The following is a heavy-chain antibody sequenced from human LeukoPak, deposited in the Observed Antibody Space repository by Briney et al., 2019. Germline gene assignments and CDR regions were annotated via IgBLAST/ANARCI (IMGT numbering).Heavy chain of an antibody. CDR1: GFTFSSYS. Sequence: GGSLRLSCAASGFTFSSYSMNWVRQAPAKGLEGLSSISSSSSYIYYVDSVKGRFTISRDNAKNSLYLQMNSLRAEDTAVYYCPTNTDLWSGPPLGYMDVWGKGNPDSVSS. J-gene: IGHJ6*03. CDR3: PTNTDLWSGPPLGYMDV. CDR2: ISSSSSYI. V-gene: IGHV3-21*01. D-gene: IGHD3-3*01.